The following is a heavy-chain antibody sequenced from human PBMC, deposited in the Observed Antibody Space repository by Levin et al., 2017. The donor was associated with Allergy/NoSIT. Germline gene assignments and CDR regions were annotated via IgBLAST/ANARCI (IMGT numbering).Heavy chain of an antibody. CDR3: ARRGNWNDYYFDY. D-gene: IGHD1-20*01. CDR1: GGSISSSSYY. Sequence: KTSETLSLTCTVSGGSISSSSYYWGWIRQPPGKGLEWIGSIYYSGSTYYNPSLKSRVTISVDTSKNQFSLKLSSVTAADTAVYYCARRGNWNDYYFDYWGQGTLVTVSS. J-gene: IGHJ4*02. V-gene: IGHV4-39*01. CDR2: IYYSGST.